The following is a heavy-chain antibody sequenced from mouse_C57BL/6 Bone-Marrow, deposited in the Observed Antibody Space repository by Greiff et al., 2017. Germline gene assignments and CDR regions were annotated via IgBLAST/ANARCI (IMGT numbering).Heavy chain of an antibody. Sequence: VQLQQPGAELVKPGASVKLSCKASGYTFTSYWMHWVKQRPGRGLEWIGRIDPNSGGTTYNEKFKSKATLTVDKPSSTAYMQLSSLTSEDAAVYYCARETVVSTGAMDYWGQGTSVTVSS. CDR3: ARETVVSTGAMDY. CDR1: GYTFTSYW. J-gene: IGHJ4*01. D-gene: IGHD1-1*01. CDR2: IDPNSGGT. V-gene: IGHV1-72*01.